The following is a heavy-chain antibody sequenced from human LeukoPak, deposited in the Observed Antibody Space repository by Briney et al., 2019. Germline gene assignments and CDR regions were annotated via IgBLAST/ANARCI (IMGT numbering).Heavy chain of an antibody. D-gene: IGHD3-22*01. CDR3: ARDGFSSGYPYDAFDI. V-gene: IGHV3-53*01. CDR2: IYSGGSS. Sequence: GGSLRLSCAASGFTVSSNYMSWVRQAPGKGLEWVSVIYSGGSSYYADSVKGRFTISRDNSKNTLYLQMNSLRAEDTAVYYCARDGFSSGYPYDAFDIWGQGTMVTVSS. CDR1: GFTVSSNY. J-gene: IGHJ3*02.